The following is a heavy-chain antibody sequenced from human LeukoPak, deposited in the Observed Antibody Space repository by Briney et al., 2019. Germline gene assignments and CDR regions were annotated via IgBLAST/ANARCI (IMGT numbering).Heavy chain of an antibody. Sequence: GSLRLSCAASGFTFSSYGMSWVRQAPGKGLEWVSAISGSGGSTYYADSVKGRFTISRDNSKNTLYLQMNSLKTEDTAVYYCTTEGWLHTGLEYWGQGTLVTVSS. CDR3: TTEGWLHTGLEY. V-gene: IGHV3-23*01. CDR1: GFTFSSYG. D-gene: IGHD3-3*01. J-gene: IGHJ4*02. CDR2: ISGSGGST.